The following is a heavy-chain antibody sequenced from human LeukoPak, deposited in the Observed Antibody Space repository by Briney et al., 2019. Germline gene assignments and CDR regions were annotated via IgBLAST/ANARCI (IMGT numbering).Heavy chain of an antibody. J-gene: IGHJ6*02. V-gene: IGHV1-46*01. Sequence: ASVKVSCKASGYTFTSYYMHWVRQAPGQGLEWMGIINPSGGSTSYAQKFQGRVTMTRDTSTSTVYMELSSLRSEDTAVYYCARVRSGSSAGNYGMDVWGQGTTVTVSS. CDR3: ARVRSGSSAGNYGMDV. CDR2: INPSGGST. CDR1: GYTFTSYY. D-gene: IGHD1-26*01.